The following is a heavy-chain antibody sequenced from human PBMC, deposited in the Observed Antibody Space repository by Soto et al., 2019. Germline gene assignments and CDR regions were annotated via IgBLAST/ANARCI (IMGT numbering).Heavy chain of an antibody. CDR2: IIPIFGTA. V-gene: IGHV1-69*01. Sequence: QVQLVQSGAEVKKPGSSVKVSCKASGGTFSSYAISWVRQAPGQGLEWMGGIIPIFGTANYAQKFQGRVTITADESTSTAYMELSSLRSEDTAVYYCARDPIVGAISRNWYFDLWGRGTLVTVSS. J-gene: IGHJ2*01. CDR3: ARDPIVGAISRNWYFDL. CDR1: GGTFSSYA. D-gene: IGHD1-26*01.